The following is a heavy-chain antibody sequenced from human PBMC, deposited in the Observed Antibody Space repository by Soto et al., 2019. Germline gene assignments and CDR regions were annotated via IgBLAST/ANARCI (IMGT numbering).Heavy chain of an antibody. CDR2: INHSGST. D-gene: IGHD3-9*01. Sequence: TSETLSLTCAVYGGSFSGYYWSWIRQPPGKGLEWIGEINHSGSTNYNPSLKSRVTISVDMSKKQFSLKLSSVTAADTAVYYCARELTPYYDILTGYYNNWFDPWGQGTLVTVSS. CDR3: ARELTPYYDILTGYYNNWFDP. CDR1: GGSFSGYY. J-gene: IGHJ5*02. V-gene: IGHV4-34*01.